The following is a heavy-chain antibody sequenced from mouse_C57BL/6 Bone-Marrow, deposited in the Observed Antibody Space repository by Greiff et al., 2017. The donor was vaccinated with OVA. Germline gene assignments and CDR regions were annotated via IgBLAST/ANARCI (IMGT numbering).Heavy chain of an antibody. V-gene: IGHV5-17*01. CDR2: ISSGSRTI. Sequence: EVKVVESGGGLVKPGGSLKLSCAASGFTFSDYGMHWVRQAPEKGLEWVAYISSGSRTIYYEQKVKGRFTISRYNAKNTLFLQMTSLRSEDTAMYYCARGGHAAWFAYWGQGTLVTVSA. CDR1: GFTFSDYG. J-gene: IGHJ3*01. CDR3: ARGGHAAWFAY.